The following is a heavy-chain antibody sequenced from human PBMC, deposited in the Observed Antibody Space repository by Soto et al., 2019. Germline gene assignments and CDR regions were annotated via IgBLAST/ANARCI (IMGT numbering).Heavy chain of an antibody. V-gene: IGHV4-59*01. Sequence: SETLSLTCTVSGASISTYWWSWIRQSPGKGLEWLGYIYRFGSTNYNPSLKSRVTISLDTSKNQFSLKMNSVTAADTAVYYCAREYNSGRANWFDPWGPGTLVTVSS. CDR3: AREYNSGRANWFDP. D-gene: IGHD6-19*01. CDR1: GASISTYW. CDR2: IYRFGST. J-gene: IGHJ5*02.